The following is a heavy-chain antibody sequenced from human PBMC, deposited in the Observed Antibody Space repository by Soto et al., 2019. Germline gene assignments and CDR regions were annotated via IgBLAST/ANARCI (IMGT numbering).Heavy chain of an antibody. V-gene: IGHV3-23*01. CDR3: ASAGSXNEYXWXXHX. CDR1: GFTFETTA. CDR2: ISGTGLSK. J-gene: IGHJ6*02. D-gene: IGHD1-1*01. Sequence: GESLRLSCEASGFTFETTALSWVRQAPGKGLEWVATISGTGLSKYYADSMKSRFIISRDNSRNTLYLHMNSLRAEDTAIYYCASAGSXNEYXWXXHXWGQGTTVTVSS.